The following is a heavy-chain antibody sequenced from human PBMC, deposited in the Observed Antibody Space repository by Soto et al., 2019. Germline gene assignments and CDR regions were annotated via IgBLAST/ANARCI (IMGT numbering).Heavy chain of an antibody. D-gene: IGHD2-21*02. CDR3: SRAGAIVVVTVPLDL. V-gene: IGHV1-46*03. CDR1: GYIFTNYY. Sequence: ASVKVSCKASGYIFTNYYIHWVRQAPGQGLEWMGTINAGGGYTTYAQRFLGRVSMTRDTSTSTVSMELSSLRSEDTSLYYCSRAGAIVVVTVPLDLWG. J-gene: IGHJ2*01. CDR2: INAGGGYT.